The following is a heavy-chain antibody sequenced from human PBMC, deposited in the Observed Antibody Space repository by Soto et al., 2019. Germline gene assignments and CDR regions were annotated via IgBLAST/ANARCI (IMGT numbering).Heavy chain of an antibody. J-gene: IGHJ6*02. CDR3: ARVLRYFDWLSTTPYYYYYGMDV. Sequence: PGESLKISCQGSGYSFTSYWIGWVRQMPGKGLGWMGIIYPGDSDTRYSPSFQGQVTISADKSISTAYLQWSSLKASDTAMYYCARVLRYFDWLSTTPYYYYYGMDVWGQGTTVTVS. V-gene: IGHV5-51*01. D-gene: IGHD3-9*01. CDR1: GYSFTSYW. CDR2: IYPGDSDT.